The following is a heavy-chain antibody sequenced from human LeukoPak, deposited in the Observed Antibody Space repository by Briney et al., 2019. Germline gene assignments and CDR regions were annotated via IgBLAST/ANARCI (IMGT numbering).Heavy chain of an antibody. CDR3: ASGPTPGVAAAADY. D-gene: IGHD6-13*01. CDR2: ITTTSSTT. CDR1: GFTFSGYS. J-gene: IGHJ4*02. V-gene: IGHV3-48*01. Sequence: GGSLRLSCAASGFTFSGYSMHWVRQAPGKGLEWISYITTTSSTTYYIDSVEGRFTISRDNARNSLYLQMNSLRAEDTAVYYCASGPTPGVAAAADYWGQGTLVTVSS.